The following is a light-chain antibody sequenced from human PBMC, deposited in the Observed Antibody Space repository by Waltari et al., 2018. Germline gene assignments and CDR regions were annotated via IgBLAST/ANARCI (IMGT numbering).Light chain of an antibody. CDR1: SSNIGSHT. Sequence: QSVLTQPPSASGTPGQRVTLSCSGSSSNIGSHTVNWYQQLPGTAPKLLIYTNDQRPSGVPDRFSGSKSGTSGSLAISGLQSEDEAHYYCSSCAASLNGLVFGGGTKVTVL. CDR2: TND. J-gene: IGLJ2*01. V-gene: IGLV1-44*01. CDR3: SSCAASLNGLV.